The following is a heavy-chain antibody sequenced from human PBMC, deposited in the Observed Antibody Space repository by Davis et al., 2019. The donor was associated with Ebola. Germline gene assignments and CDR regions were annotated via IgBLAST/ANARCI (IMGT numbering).Heavy chain of an antibody. D-gene: IGHD3-3*01. Sequence: GESLKISCAASGFIFSDYWLGWVRQAPGKGLEWLALTNTDGVWRRYGESVKGRFTISRDNAVNSLYLQLHSLRAEDTAVYYCAKDLTEGLYYNFWSALPYHWGQGTLVTVSS. J-gene: IGHJ5*02. V-gene: IGHV3-7*04. CDR2: TNTDGVWR. CDR1: GFIFSDYW. CDR3: AKDLTEGLYYNFWSALPYH.